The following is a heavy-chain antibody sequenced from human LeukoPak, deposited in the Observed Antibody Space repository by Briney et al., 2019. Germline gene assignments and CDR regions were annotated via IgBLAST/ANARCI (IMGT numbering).Heavy chain of an antibody. CDR1: GGSISSSSYY. V-gene: IGHV4-61*01. Sequence: PSETLSLTCTVSGGSISSSSYYRSWIRQPPGKGLEWIGYFYYSGSSSYNPSLKSRVTISVDTSKNQFSLKLSSVTAADSGVYYCARARSLDYWGQGTLVTVSS. CDR3: ARARSLDY. J-gene: IGHJ4*02. CDR2: FYYSGSS.